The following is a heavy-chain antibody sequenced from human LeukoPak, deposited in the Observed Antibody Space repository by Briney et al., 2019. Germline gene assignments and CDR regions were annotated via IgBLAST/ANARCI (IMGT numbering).Heavy chain of an antibody. Sequence: GGSLRLSCAASGFTFSSYGMHWVRQAPGKGLEWVAFIRYDGSNKYYADSVKGRFTISRDNSKNTLYPQMNSLRAEDTAVYYCAKDTVGATTVGAFDIWGQGTMVTVSS. CDR1: GFTFSSYG. V-gene: IGHV3-30*02. CDR3: AKDTVGATTVGAFDI. J-gene: IGHJ3*02. D-gene: IGHD1-26*01. CDR2: IRYDGSNK.